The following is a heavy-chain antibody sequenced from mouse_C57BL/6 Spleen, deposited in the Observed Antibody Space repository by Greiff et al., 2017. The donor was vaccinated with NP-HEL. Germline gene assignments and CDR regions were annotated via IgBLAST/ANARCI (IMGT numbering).Heavy chain of an antibody. D-gene: IGHD1-1*01. J-gene: IGHJ1*03. V-gene: IGHV1-61*01. Sequence: QVQLQQPGAELVRPGSSVKLSCKASGYTFTSYWMDWVKQTPGQGLEWIGNIYASDSETHYNQKFKDKATLTVDKSSSTVYMQLSSLTSEDSAVYYCARPSLLLPYWDFDVWGTGTTVTVSS. CDR3: ARPSLLLPYWDFDV. CDR2: IYASDSET. CDR1: GYTFTSYW.